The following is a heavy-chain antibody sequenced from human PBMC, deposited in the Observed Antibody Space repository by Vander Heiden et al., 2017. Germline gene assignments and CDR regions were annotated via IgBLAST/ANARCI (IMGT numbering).Heavy chain of an antibody. V-gene: IGHV3-9*01. CDR2: ISWNSGSI. CDR3: AKDSGFHDYGSGSFADY. Sequence: EVQLVESGGGLVQPGRSLRLSCAASGFTFDHYAMHWVRQGPGKGLEWVSGISWNSGSIGYADSVKGRFTISRDNAKNSLYLQMNSLRAEDTALYYCAKDSGFHDYGSGSFADYWGQGTLVTVSS. J-gene: IGHJ4*02. D-gene: IGHD3-10*01. CDR1: GFTFDHYA.